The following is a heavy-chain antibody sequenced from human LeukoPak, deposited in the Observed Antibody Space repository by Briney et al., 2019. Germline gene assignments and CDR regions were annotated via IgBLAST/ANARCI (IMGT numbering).Heavy chain of an antibody. CDR3: ARAIFGVVILYYMDV. CDR1: GFTFSDYY. V-gene: IGHV3-11*04. J-gene: IGHJ6*03. D-gene: IGHD3-3*01. CDR2: ISSSGSTI. Sequence: GGSLRLSCAASGFTFSDYYMGWIRQAPGKGLEWVSYISSSGSTIHYADSVKGRFTISRDNAKNSLYLQMNSLRAEDTAVYYCARAIFGVVILYYMDVWGKGTTVTVSS.